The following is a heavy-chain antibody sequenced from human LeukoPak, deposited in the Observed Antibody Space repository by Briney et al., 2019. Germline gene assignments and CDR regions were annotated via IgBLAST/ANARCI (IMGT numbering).Heavy chain of an antibody. D-gene: IGHD2-15*01. J-gene: IGHJ5*02. Sequence: GESLKISCKGSGYSFTSYWIGWVRQMPGKGLEWTGIIYPGDSDTRYSPSFQGQVTISADKSISTAYLQWSSLKASDTAMYYCARLRDGLGYCSGGSCYLTPNWFDPWGQGTLVTVSS. V-gene: IGHV5-51*01. CDR3: ARLRDGLGYCSGGSCYLTPNWFDP. CDR1: GYSFTSYW. CDR2: IYPGDSDT.